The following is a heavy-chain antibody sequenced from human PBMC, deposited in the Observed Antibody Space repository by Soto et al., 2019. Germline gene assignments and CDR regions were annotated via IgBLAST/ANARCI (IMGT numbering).Heavy chain of an antibody. CDR3: ARRWGFEDALDI. V-gene: IGHV4-59*08. Sequence: QVQLQESGPGLVKPSETLSLTCTVSGASMSRYYWHWIRQAPGEGLEWIGFIYSSGSTTYNPSLKSRVTIPLDTSQSQFALNLRSVTATDTAIYYCARRWGFEDALDIWGPGTNVTVSS. D-gene: IGHD3-10*01. CDR2: IYSSGST. J-gene: IGHJ3*02. CDR1: GASMSRYY.